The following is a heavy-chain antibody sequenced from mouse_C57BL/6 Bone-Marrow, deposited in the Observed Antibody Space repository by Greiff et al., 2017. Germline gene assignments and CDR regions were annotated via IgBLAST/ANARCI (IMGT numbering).Heavy chain of an antibody. CDR3: ARHYYGSRGWYFDV. J-gene: IGHJ1*03. CDR1: GFTFSSYT. V-gene: IGHV5-9*01. Sequence: EVKLVESGGGLVKPGGSLKLSCAASGFTFSSYTMSWVRQTPETRLEWVATISGGGGNTYYPDSVKGRFTISRDNAKNTLYLQMSSLRSEDTALYYCARHYYGSRGWYFDVWGTGTTVTVSS. CDR2: ISGGGGNT. D-gene: IGHD1-1*01.